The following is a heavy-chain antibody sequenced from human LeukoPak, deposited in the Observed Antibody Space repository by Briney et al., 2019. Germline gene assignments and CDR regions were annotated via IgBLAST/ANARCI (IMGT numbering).Heavy chain of an antibody. D-gene: IGHD6-6*01. Sequence: SETLSLTCTVSGGSISSYYWSWIRQPAGKGLEWIGRIYTSGSTNYNPSLKSRVTMSVDTSKNQFSLKLSSVTAADTAVYYCARDRPRIAARPGPTNNWFDPWGQGTLVTVSS. J-gene: IGHJ5*02. CDR1: GGSISSYY. CDR3: ARDRPRIAARPGPTNNWFDP. CDR2: IYTSGST. V-gene: IGHV4-4*07.